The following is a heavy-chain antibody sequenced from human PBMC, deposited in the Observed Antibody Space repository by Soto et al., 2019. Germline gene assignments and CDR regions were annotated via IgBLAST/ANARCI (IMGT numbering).Heavy chain of an antibody. CDR2: IIPIFGTP. J-gene: IGHJ2*01. CDR1: GDTFSSYT. V-gene: IGHV1-69*12. CDR3: AREHKIITVVTLDWYFDL. Sequence: QVQLVQSGAEVKKPGSSVKVSCKASGDTFSSYTITWLRQAPGQGLEWMGGIIPIFGTPNYAQKFQGRVTITADESPNTAYMELSSLRSEDTAVYYCAREHKIITVVTLDWYFDLWGRGTLVTVSS. D-gene: IGHD2-21*02.